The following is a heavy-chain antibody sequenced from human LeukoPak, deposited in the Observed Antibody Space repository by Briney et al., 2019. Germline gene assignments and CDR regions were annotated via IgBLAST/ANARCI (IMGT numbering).Heavy chain of an antibody. CDR2: ISAYNGNT. Sequence: ASVKVSCKASGYTFSSYGISWVRQAPGQGLEWMGWISAYNGNTNYRQKLQGRVTMTTDTSTSTAYMDLRSLRSDDTAIYYCVRGGAMVRGAIFAFDVWGQGAMVTVSS. D-gene: IGHD3-10*01. CDR1: GYTFSSYG. CDR3: VRGGAMVRGAIFAFDV. V-gene: IGHV1-18*01. J-gene: IGHJ3*01.